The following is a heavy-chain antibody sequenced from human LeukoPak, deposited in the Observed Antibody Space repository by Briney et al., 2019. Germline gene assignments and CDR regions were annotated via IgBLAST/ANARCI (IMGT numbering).Heavy chain of an antibody. CDR1: GFTFSGYS. CDR2: FGTRSTSI. V-gene: IGHV3-21*01. Sequence: GGSLRRSCTASGFTFSGYSMNWIRQAPGKGLEWVSSFGTRSTSIYHAGSVKGRFAISRDNAKNLLYLQMNSLRAEDTALYYCAREVSEGFDFWGQGTLVTVSS. D-gene: IGHD3-22*01. CDR3: AREVSEGFDF. J-gene: IGHJ4*02.